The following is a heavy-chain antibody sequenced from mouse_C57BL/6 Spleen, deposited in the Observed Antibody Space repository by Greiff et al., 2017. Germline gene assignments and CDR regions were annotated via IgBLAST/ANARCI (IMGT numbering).Heavy chain of an antibody. D-gene: IGHD1-1*01. CDR1: GSTFTSYW. V-gene: IGHV1-7*01. Sequence: QVQLQQSGAELAKPGASVKLSCKASGSTFTSYWLHWVKQRPGKGLECIGYITPSGGYTKSNQKFKDKATLTADKSSSTSYMQLSSLTYEDSAVYYCAREENYYGSSPFAYWGQGTLVTVSA. CDR3: AREENYYGSSPFAY. J-gene: IGHJ3*01. CDR2: ITPSGGYT.